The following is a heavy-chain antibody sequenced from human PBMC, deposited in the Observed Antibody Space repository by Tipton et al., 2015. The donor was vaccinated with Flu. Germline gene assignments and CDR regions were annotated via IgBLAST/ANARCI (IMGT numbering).Heavy chain of an antibody. V-gene: IGHV4-34*01. CDR1: GGSLSGYY. Sequence: TLSLTCAVYGGSLSGYYWSWIRQSPGKGLEWIGEINHSGSTNYNPSLKSRLTISLDMSKNQFSLNPYSVSAADAAVYYCARHTRIAIGGLNWFDPWGQGTLVTVSS. J-gene: IGHJ5*02. D-gene: IGHD2/OR15-2a*01. CDR3: ARHTRIAIGGLNWFDP. CDR2: INHSGST.